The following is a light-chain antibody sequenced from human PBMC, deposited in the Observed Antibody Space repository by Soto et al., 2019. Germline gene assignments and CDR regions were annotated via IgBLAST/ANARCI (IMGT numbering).Light chain of an antibody. V-gene: IGLV2-14*01. J-gene: IGLJ3*02. CDR2: EVN. CDR3: SSHTSSSTVV. CDR1: TSDVGGYNY. Sequence: QSALTQPASVSGSPGQSITISCTGTTSDVGGYNYVSWFQQHPGNAPKLMIYEVNYRPSGVSNRFSGSKSGNTASLTISGLQAEDEADYYCSSHTSSSTVVFGGGTKLTVL.